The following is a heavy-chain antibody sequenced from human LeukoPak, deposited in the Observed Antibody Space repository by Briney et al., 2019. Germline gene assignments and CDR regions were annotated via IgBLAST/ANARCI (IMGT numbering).Heavy chain of an antibody. V-gene: IGHV4-59*08. D-gene: IGHD4-17*01. CDR3: VRHLSGDYAWLDV. CDR2: IHYSGST. Sequence: PPGTLSLTRTVSLGSITSHYSSCIPHPPGKGLERSGCIHYSGSTNYDPSLKSRVTMSADTSENQMSLRLSSVTAADTAVYYCVRHLSGDYAWLDVWGQGTTVTVSS. CDR1: LGSITSHY. J-gene: IGHJ6*02.